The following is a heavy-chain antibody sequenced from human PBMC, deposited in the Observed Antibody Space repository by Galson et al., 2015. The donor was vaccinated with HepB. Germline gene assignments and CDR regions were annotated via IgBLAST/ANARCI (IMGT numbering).Heavy chain of an antibody. J-gene: IGHJ4*02. CDR2: IADSSDNT. Sequence: LRLSCAASGFTFSSYAMAWVRQAPGKGLEWVSSIADSSDNTYYAGSVKGRFFISRDTSKNMLYLQMNSLRAEDTAVYYCAKPLRGSYGGQLNYWGQGTLVTVSS. CDR3: AKPLRGSYGGQLNY. V-gene: IGHV3-23*01. CDR1: GFTFSSYA. D-gene: IGHD1-26*01.